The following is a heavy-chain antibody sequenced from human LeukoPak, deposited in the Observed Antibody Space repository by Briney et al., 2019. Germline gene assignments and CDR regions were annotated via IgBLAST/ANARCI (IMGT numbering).Heavy chain of an antibody. CDR1: GGSISSYY. Sequence: SETLSLTCTVSGGSISSYYWSWIRQPPGKGLEWIGYIYYSGSTNYNPSLKSRVTISVDTSKNQFSLKLSSVTAADTAVYYCAREGDTYYYDSSGYYVGHWFDPWGQGTLMTVSS. J-gene: IGHJ5*02. V-gene: IGHV4-59*01. D-gene: IGHD3-22*01. CDR2: IYYSGST. CDR3: AREGDTYYYDSSGYYVGHWFDP.